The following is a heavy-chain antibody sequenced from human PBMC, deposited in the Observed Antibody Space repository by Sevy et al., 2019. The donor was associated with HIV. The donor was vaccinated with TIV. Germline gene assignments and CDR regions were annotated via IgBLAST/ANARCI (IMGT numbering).Heavy chain of an antibody. V-gene: IGHV3-23*01. CDR2: IYARGGST. D-gene: IGHD6-13*01. CDR3: ARPSPRIAAAASAFYDN. Sequence: GGSLRLSCVVSGYSFSSYAISWVRQAPGKGLEWVSTIYARGGSTYYADSVKGRFTISRDNPKNPPFLQMINLRVDDTAIYYCARPSPRIAAAASAFYDNWGQGTLVTVSS. CDR1: GYSFSSYA. J-gene: IGHJ4*02.